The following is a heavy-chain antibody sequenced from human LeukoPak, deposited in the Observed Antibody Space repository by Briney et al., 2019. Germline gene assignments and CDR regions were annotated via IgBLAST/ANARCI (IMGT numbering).Heavy chain of an antibody. CDR2: IYPGDSDT. V-gene: IGHV5-51*01. Sequence: GESLKISCKGSGSSFTNYWIGWVRQLPGKGLERMGIIYPGDSDTKYSPSFQGQVTISADKSISTAYLQWSSLKASDTAMYYCARLAYVAVAGTLGFDYWGQGTLVTVSS. CDR3: ARLAYVAVAGTLGFDY. D-gene: IGHD6-19*01. CDR1: GSSFTNYW. J-gene: IGHJ4*02.